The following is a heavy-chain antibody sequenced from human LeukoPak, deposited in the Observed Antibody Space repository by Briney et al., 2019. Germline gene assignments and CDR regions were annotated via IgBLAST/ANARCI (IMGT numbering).Heavy chain of an antibody. Sequence: ASVQVSCKASGYTFTVKYMHWVRPAAGQGLEWMGWINPNSGGTNYAQNFQGRVTMTRDTSASTVYMELTGLTSDDTAVYFCARGGYSYAVDYWGQGTLVTVSS. J-gene: IGHJ4*02. CDR3: ARGGYSYAVDY. D-gene: IGHD5-18*01. V-gene: IGHV1-2*02. CDR1: GYTFTVKY. CDR2: INPNSGGT.